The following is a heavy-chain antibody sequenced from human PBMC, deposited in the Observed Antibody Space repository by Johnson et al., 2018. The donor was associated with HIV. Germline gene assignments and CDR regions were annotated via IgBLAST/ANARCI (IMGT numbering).Heavy chain of an antibody. Sequence: VQLVESGGGVVQPGRSLRVSCAASGFTFSSYTMHWVRQAPGKGLEWVAVISYHVNNKDYADSVKGRFTISRDNSKNTLYLQMNSLRAEDTAVYCCAKGGQWELLAAFDIWGQWTMVTVSS. J-gene: IGHJ3*02. CDR1: GFTFSSYT. D-gene: IGHD1-26*01. CDR3: AKGGQWELLAAFDI. CDR2: ISYHVNNK. V-gene: IGHV3-30*04.